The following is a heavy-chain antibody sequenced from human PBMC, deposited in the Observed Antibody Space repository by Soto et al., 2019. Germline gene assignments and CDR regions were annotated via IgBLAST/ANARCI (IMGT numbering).Heavy chain of an antibody. Sequence: PGGSLRLSCAASGFTFNNAWMHWVRQAPGKGLEWVGRIKSKTDGGTTDYAAPVKGRFTISRDDSRNTLFLQMDSLKTEDTAVYYCATRRIPLAGFDWGPGTLVTVSS. V-gene: IGHV3-15*07. J-gene: IGHJ4*02. D-gene: IGHD2-21*01. CDR2: IKSKTDGGTT. CDR3: ATRRIPLAGFD. CDR1: GFTFNNAW.